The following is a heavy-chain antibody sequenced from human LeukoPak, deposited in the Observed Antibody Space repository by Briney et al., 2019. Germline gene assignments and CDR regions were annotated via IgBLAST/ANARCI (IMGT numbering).Heavy chain of an antibody. CDR1: GFTFDDYA. CDR3: AKVGSGYYFDY. J-gene: IGHJ4*02. CDR2: ISWNSGSI. Sequence: GGSLRLSCAASGFTFDDYAMHWVRQATGKGLEWVSGISWNSGSIGYADSVKGRFTISRDNAKNSLYLQMNSLRAEDTALYYCAKVGSGYYFDYWGQGTLVTVSS. V-gene: IGHV3-9*01. D-gene: IGHD3-22*01.